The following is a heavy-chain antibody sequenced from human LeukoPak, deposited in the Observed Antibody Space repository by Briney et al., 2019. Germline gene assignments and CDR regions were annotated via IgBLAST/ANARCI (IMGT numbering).Heavy chain of an antibody. CDR2: ISGSAISGSGGRT. CDR3: AKEALKAAILGYYFDY. J-gene: IGHJ4*02. D-gene: IGHD2-2*01. V-gene: IGHV3-23*01. CDR1: GFIFSSYA. Sequence: GGSLRLSCAASGFIFSSYAMSWVRQAPGKGLEWVSAISGSAISGSGGRTYYADSVKGRFTISRDNSKNTLYLQMNSLRAEDTAVYYCAKEALKAAILGYYFDYWGQGTLVTVSS.